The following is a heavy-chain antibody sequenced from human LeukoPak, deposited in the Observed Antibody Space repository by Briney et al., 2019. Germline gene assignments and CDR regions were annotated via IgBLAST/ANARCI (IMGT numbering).Heavy chain of an antibody. J-gene: IGHJ4*02. CDR1: GYTFTGYC. CDR2: INPNSGGT. D-gene: IGHD6-19*01. Sequence: ASVKVSRKASGYTFTGYCIHWVRQAPGEGLEWMGWINPNSGGTNYAQKFQGRITMTRDTSLSTAYMELSRLRSDDTAVYYCAKQISAGSYSIDYWGQGTLVTVSS. V-gene: IGHV1-2*02. CDR3: AKQISAGSYSIDY.